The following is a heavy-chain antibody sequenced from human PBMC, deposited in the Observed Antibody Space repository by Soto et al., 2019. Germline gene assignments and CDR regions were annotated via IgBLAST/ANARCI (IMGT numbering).Heavy chain of an antibody. J-gene: IGHJ6*02. Sequence: GGSLRLSCAASGFTFSSYAMHWVRQAPGKGLEWVAVISYDGSNKYYADSVKGRFTISRDNSKNTLYPQMNSLRAEDTAVYYCARVSQYPTGVYYYYGMDVWGQGTTVTVSS. D-gene: IGHD2-8*02. CDR1: GFTFSSYA. CDR2: ISYDGSNK. V-gene: IGHV3-30-3*01. CDR3: ARVSQYPTGVYYYYGMDV.